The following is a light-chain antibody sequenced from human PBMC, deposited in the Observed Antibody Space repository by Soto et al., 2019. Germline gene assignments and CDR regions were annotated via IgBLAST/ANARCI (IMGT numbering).Light chain of an antibody. CDR1: QSVSSSY. V-gene: IGKV3-20*01. CDR3: QQYGSSRRWT. CDR2: GAS. J-gene: IGKJ1*01. Sequence: EIVLTQSPGTLSLSPGERDTLSCRASQSVSSSYLAWYQQKPGQAPRLLIYGASSRATGIPDRFSGSGSGTDFTLTISRLEPEDFAVYYCQQYGSSRRWTFGQGTKVDI.